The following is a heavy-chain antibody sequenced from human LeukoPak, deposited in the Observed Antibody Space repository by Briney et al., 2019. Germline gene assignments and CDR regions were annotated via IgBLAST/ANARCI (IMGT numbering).Heavy chain of an antibody. Sequence: GGSLRLSCAASGFTFSSYSMNWVRQAPGKGLEWVSSISSSSSYIYYADSVKGRFTISRDNAKNSLYLQMDSLRAEDTAVYYCARGVTIFGVVTAFDPWGQGTLVTVSS. V-gene: IGHV3-21*01. J-gene: IGHJ5*02. CDR3: ARGVTIFGVVTAFDP. CDR2: ISSSSSYI. CDR1: GFTFSSYS. D-gene: IGHD3-3*01.